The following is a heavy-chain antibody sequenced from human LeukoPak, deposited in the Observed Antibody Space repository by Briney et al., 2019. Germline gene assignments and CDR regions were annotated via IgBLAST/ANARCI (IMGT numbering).Heavy chain of an antibody. CDR2: IYYSGST. Sequence: SETLSLTCAVSGGSISGYYWSWIRQPPGKGLEWIGYIYYSGSTNYNPSLKSRVTISVDTSKNQFSLKLSSVTAADTAVYYCARLGSYYFDYWGQGTLVTVSS. J-gene: IGHJ4*02. V-gene: IGHV4-59*08. CDR3: ARLGSYYFDY. D-gene: IGHD3-10*01. CDR1: GGSISGYY.